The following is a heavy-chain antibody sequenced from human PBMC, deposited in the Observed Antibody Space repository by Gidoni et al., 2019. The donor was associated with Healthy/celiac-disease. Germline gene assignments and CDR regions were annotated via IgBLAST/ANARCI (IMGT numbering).Heavy chain of an antibody. D-gene: IGHD4-17*01. CDR2: IIPILGIA. CDR1: GATVSRYA. Sequence: QVQLVQSGAGVKKPGSSVKVSCKASGATVSRYAIRWVRQAPGQGLEWMGRIIPILGIANYAQKFQGRVTITADKSTSTAYMELSSLRSEDTAVYYCARDLCYYGDYACDAFDIWGQGTMVTVSS. V-gene: IGHV1-69*04. J-gene: IGHJ3*02. CDR3: ARDLCYYGDYACDAFDI.